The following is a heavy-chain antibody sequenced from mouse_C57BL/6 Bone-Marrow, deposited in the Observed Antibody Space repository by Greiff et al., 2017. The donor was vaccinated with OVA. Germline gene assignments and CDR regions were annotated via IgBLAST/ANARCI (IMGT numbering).Heavy chain of an antibody. CDR2: IDPETGGT. CDR3: TRDLFEDY. Sequence: VQWVESGAELVRPGASVTLSCKASGYTFTDYEMHWVKQTPVHGLEWIGAIDPETGGTAYNQKFKGKAILTADKSSSTAYMELRSLTSEDSAVYYCTRDLFEDYWGQGTTLTVSS. V-gene: IGHV1-15*01. CDR1: GYTFTDYE. J-gene: IGHJ2*01. D-gene: IGHD6-1*01.